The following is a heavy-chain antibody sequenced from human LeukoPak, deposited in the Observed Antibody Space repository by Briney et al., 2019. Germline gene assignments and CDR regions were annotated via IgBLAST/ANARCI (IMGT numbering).Heavy chain of an antibody. Sequence: GGSLRLSCAASGFTFSTYSMNWVRQAPGKGLEWVSYISYSGTTIYYADSVKGRFTISRDNAKNSLYLQMNSLRAEDTAVYYCARDAYQYSSGWYFDYWGPGTLFTVSS. J-gene: IGHJ4*02. D-gene: IGHD6-19*01. V-gene: IGHV3-48*01. CDR3: ARDAYQYSSGWYFDY. CDR1: GFTFSTYS. CDR2: ISYSGTTI.